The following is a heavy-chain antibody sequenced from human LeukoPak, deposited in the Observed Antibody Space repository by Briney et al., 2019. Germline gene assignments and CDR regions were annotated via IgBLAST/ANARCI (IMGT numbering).Heavy chain of an antibody. CDR2: IKQDGNEK. D-gene: IGHD3-10*01. Sequence: GGSLRLSCAASGFTFTTYWMGWVRQAPGKGLEWVASIKQDGNEKYYVDSVKGRFTISRDSAENTLYLQMKSLKAEDTAFYYCARPLLYYYGPETYFWFDLWGQGTLVTVSS. CDR1: GFTFTTYW. V-gene: IGHV3-7*01. CDR3: ARPLLYYYGPETYFWFDL. J-gene: IGHJ5*02.